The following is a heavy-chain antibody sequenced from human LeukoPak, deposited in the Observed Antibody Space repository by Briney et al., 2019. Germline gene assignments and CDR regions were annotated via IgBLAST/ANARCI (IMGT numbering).Heavy chain of an antibody. D-gene: IGHD2-2*01. CDR1: GYTFTANY. CDR3: STEDKYCTSTTCGDF. J-gene: IGHJ4*02. Sequence: ASVKVSCKASGYTFTANYVHWVRQAPGQGLEWIGYMVPSSGVSHYSQKFQDRVTMTRDTSTSTAYLELSGLTSDDTAVYYCSTEDKYCTSTTCGDFWGQGTLVTVSS. CDR2: MVPSSGVS. V-gene: IGHV1-2*02.